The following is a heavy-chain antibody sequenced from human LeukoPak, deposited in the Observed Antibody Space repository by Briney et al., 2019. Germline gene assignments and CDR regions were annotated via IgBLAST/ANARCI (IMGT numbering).Heavy chain of an antibody. CDR1: GFTFSSYW. CDR3: ARHLSGVTGYTYGRGIDY. J-gene: IGHJ4*02. V-gene: IGHV3-7*01. Sequence: GGSLRLSCVASGFTFSSYWMSWVRQAPGKGLEWVANIKKDGSEKYSVDSVKGRFTISRDNAKTSLYLQMNTLRAEDTAVYYCARHLSGVTGYTYGRGIDYWGQGTLVTVSS. D-gene: IGHD5-18*01. CDR2: IKKDGSEK.